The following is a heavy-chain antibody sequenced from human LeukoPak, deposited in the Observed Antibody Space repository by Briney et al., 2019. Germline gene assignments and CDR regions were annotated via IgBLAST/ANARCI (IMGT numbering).Heavy chain of an antibody. D-gene: IGHD3-10*01. CDR2: IYYSGNT. J-gene: IGHJ4*02. V-gene: IGHV4-59*01. Sequence: LETLSLTCTVSGGSISSYYWNWIRQPPGKGLEWIGYIYYSGNTYYNPSLKSRVTISVDTSKNLFSLKLSSVTAADTAVYYCARVQRPMDGADYWGQGTLVTVSS. CDR3: ARVQRPMDGADY. CDR1: GGSISSYY.